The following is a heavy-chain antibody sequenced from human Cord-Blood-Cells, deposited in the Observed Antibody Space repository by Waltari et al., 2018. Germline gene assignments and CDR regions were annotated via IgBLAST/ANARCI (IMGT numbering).Heavy chain of an antibody. J-gene: IGHJ3*02. D-gene: IGHD2-8*02. CDR3: ARDRGCTGGVCFAFDI. CDR2: INSDGSSR. V-gene: IGHV3-74*01. CDR1: GFTFSSYG. Sequence: EVQLVESGGGLVQPGGSLRLSCAASGFTFSSYGMHWVRQAPGKGLVGDSRINSDGSSRSYADTVQGRFTISRDNAKNTLYLQMNSLRAEDTAVYYCARDRGCTGGVCFAFDIWGQGTMVTVSS.